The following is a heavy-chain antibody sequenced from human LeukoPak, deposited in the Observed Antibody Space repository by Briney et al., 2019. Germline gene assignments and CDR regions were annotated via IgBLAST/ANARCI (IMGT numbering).Heavy chain of an antibody. Sequence: GRSLRLPCAASGFTFSSYAMHWVRQAPGKGLEWVAVISYDGSNKYYADSVKGRFTISRDNSKNTLYLQMNSLRAEDTAVYYCARDLTVVAATWSAFDIWGQGTMVTVSS. CDR2: ISYDGSNK. V-gene: IGHV3-30-3*01. J-gene: IGHJ3*02. CDR3: ARDLTVVAATWSAFDI. CDR1: GFTFSSYA. D-gene: IGHD2-15*01.